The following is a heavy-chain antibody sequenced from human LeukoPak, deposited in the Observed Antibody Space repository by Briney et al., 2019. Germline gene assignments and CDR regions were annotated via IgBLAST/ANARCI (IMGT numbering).Heavy chain of an antibody. J-gene: IGHJ3*02. CDR2: IYHSGST. V-gene: IGHV4-30-2*01. D-gene: IGHD6-19*01. Sequence: PSETLSLTCAVSGGSISSGGYSWSWIRQPPGKGLEWIGYIYHSGSTYYNPSLKSRVTISVDTSKNQFSLKLSSVTAADTAVYYCARENSSGWYSGFGAFDIWGQGTMVTVSS. CDR3: ARENSSGWYSGFGAFDI. CDR1: GGSISSGGYS.